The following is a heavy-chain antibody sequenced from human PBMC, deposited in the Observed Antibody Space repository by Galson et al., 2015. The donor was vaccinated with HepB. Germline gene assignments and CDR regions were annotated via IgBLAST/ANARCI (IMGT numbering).Heavy chain of an antibody. J-gene: IGHJ3*02. D-gene: IGHD4/OR15-4a*01. CDR2: ISTYGATI. CDR1: ESTFSSYT. CDR3: ATTKFGSGAYWTFDI. Sequence: SLRLSCAASESTFSSYTMNWVRQTPGKGLQWLSYISTYGATIHYADSVKGRFTIARDNATNTMWLQMNSLRAENTAVYYCATTKFGSGAYWTFDIWGPGTLVTVSS. V-gene: IGHV3-48*04.